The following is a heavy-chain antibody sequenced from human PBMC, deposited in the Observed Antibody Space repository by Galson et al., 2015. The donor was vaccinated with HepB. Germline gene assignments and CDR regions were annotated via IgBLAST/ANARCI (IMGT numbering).Heavy chain of an antibody. CDR2: ISGSGDTT. D-gene: IGHD2-2*01. Sequence: SLRLSCAASGSTFSSYAMNWVRQAPGKGLEWVAGISGSGDTTYYADSVKGRFTISRDNSKSTLYLQINSLRAEDTAVYYCAKWDCSSSSCYPSFDYWGQGILVTVSS. CDR3: AKWDCSSSSCYPSFDY. J-gene: IGHJ4*02. V-gene: IGHV3-23*01. CDR1: GSTFSSYA.